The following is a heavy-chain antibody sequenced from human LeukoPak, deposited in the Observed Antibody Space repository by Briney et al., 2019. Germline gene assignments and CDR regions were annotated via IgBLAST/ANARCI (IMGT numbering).Heavy chain of an antibody. CDR3: ASYRVSHGMDV. Sequence: GGSLRLSCAASGFTFSTYWMAWVRQAPGKGLEWVANIKGDGSEKYHGDSVAGRFTISRDNAKNSLYLQMNSLRAEDTAIFYCASYRVSHGMDVWGQGTTVTVSS. D-gene: IGHD1-26*01. J-gene: IGHJ6*02. CDR2: IKGDGSEK. CDR1: GFTFSTYW. V-gene: IGHV3-7*01.